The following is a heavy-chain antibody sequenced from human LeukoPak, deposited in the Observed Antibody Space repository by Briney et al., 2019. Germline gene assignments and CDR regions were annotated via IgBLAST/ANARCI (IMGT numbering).Heavy chain of an antibody. CDR1: GFAFRSHA. D-gene: IGHD4-17*01. V-gene: IGHV3-30*02. CDR2: IRYDGSKK. J-gene: IGHJ6*03. CDR3: AKIPYGDYVLDYYYYMDV. Sequence: GGSLRLSCTASGFAFRSHAMHWVRQAPGKGLEWVAFIRYDGSKKFYADSVKGRFTISRDNSKNTLYLQMYSLRAEDTAVYYCAKIPYGDYVLDYYYYMDVWGKGTTVTI.